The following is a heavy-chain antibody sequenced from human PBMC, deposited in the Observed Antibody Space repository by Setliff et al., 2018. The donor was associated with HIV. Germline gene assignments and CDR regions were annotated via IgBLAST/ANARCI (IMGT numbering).Heavy chain of an antibody. CDR3: ARGEFYCGTDCYWSSFDY. D-gene: IGHD2-21*02. V-gene: IGHV4-39*07. CDR1: GDSISTSNSY. CDR2: IYYSGST. J-gene: IGHJ4*02. Sequence: PSETLSLTCTVSGDSISTSNSYWGWVRQPPGKGLEWIGNIYYSGSTNYNPSLKSGVTISVDTSKNQFSLTLNSVTAADTAVYYCARGEFYCGTDCYWSSFDYWGQGILVTVSS.